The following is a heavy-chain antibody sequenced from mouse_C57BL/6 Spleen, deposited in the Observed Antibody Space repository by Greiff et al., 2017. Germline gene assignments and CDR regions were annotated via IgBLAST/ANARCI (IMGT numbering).Heavy chain of an antibody. J-gene: IGHJ2*01. CDR2: IYPGSGNT. Sequence: QVQLQQSGAELVRPGASVKLSCKASGYTFTDYYINWVKQRPGQGLEWIARIYPGSGNTYYNEKFKGKATLTAEKSSSTAYMQLSSLTSEDSAGYFCAIWDLDYGGQGTTLTVSS. D-gene: IGHD4-1*01. CDR3: AIWDLDY. CDR1: GYTFTDYY. V-gene: IGHV1-76*01.